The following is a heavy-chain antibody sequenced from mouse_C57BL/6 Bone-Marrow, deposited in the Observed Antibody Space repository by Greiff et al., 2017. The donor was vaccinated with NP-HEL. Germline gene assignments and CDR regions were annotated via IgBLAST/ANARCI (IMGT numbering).Heavy chain of an antibody. J-gene: IGHJ1*03. CDR1: GFTFSDYG. D-gene: IGHD2-2*01. V-gene: IGHV5-17*01. CDR2: ISSGSSTI. CDR3: ARDGYDGGPFFDV. Sequence: EVQRVESGGGLVKPGGSLKLSCAASGFTFSDYGMHWVRQAPEKGLEWVAYISSGSSTIYYADTVKGRFTISRDNAKNTLFLQMTSLRSEDTDMYYCARDGYDGGPFFDVWGTGTTVTVSS.